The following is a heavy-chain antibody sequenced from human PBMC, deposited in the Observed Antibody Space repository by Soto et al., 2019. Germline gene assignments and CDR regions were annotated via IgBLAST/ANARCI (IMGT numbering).Heavy chain of an antibody. V-gene: IGHV3-21*06. Sequence: GGSLRLSCVGSGFIFSGYSMAWVRQAPGRGLEWVASISSRSTNIDYADSVKGRFSISRDNANNLVSLQMSSLRGEDTALYYCAKFTEPGYSSIWYYFEYWGQGTPVTSPQ. CDR1: GFIFSGYS. J-gene: IGHJ4*02. CDR3: AKFTEPGYSSIWYYFEY. D-gene: IGHD6-13*01. CDR2: ISSRSTNI.